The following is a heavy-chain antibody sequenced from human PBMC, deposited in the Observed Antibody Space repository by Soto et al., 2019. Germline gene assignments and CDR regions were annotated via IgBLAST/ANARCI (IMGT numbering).Heavy chain of an antibody. CDR3: AGAGSRARLGTKYGSSWYYEAGYYYYGMDV. D-gene: IGHD6-13*01. CDR2: IYYSGST. V-gene: IGHV4-59*01. Sequence: PSETLSLTCTVSGGSISSYYWSWIRQPPGKGLEWIGYIYYSGSTNYNPSLKSRVTISVDTSKNQFSLKLSSVTAADTAVYYCAGAGSRARLGTKYGSSWYYEAGYYYYGMDVWGQGTTVTFSS. CDR1: GGSISSYY. J-gene: IGHJ6*02.